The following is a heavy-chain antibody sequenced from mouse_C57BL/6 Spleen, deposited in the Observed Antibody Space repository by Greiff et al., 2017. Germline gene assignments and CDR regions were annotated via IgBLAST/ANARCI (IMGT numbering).Heavy chain of an antibody. CDR1: GYTFTSYG. CDR2: IYPRSGNT. V-gene: IGHV1-81*01. CDR3: ARSWTTVVAGRFAY. Sequence: QVQLQQSGAELARPGASVKLSCKASGYTFTSYGISWVKQRTGQGLEWIGEIYPRSGNTYYNEKFKGKATLTADKSSSTAYMELRSLTSEDSAVYFGARSWTTVVAGRFAYWGQGTLVTVSA. D-gene: IGHD1-1*01. J-gene: IGHJ3*01.